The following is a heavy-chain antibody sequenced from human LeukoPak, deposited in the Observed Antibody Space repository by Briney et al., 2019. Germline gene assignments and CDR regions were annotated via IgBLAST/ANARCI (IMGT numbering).Heavy chain of an antibody. CDR2: INHSGST. CDR3: ARGPHLVRHYMDV. CDR1: GGSFSAYY. V-gene: IGHV4-34*01. Sequence: PSETLSLTCAVYGGSFSAYYWSWIRQPPGKGLEWIGEINHSGSTNYNPSLKSRVTIPVDTSKNQFSLKLTSVTAADTAVYYCARGPHLVRHYMDVWGKGTTVTVSS. J-gene: IGHJ6*03. D-gene: IGHD2-2*01.